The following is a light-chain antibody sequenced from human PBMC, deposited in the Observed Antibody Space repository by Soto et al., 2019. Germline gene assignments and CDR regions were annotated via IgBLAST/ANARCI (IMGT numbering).Light chain of an antibody. V-gene: IGLV2-14*01. CDR3: SSYASRSTYV. CDR2: DVS. CDR1: SSDVGGYNY. J-gene: IGLJ1*01. Sequence: QSALTQPASVSGSPGQSITISCTGTSSDVGGYNYVSWYQQHPRKAPELMIYDVSNRPSGFSDRFSGSKSGKTATLTISGLEAEDGADYCSSSYASRSTYVLGTGT.